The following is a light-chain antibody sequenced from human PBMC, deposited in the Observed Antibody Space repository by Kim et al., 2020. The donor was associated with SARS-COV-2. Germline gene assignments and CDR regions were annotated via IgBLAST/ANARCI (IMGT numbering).Light chain of an antibody. Sequence: EIVLTQSPATLSVSPGERATLSYRASQSVGSYLAWYQHKPGQPPRLLIYDASNRATAIPARFSGSGSGTDFTLTISSLEPEDSAVYYCQHRRNWPLLSFGGGTKVDIK. J-gene: IGKJ4*01. CDR1: QSVGSY. CDR2: DAS. V-gene: IGKV3-11*01. CDR3: QHRRNWPLLS.